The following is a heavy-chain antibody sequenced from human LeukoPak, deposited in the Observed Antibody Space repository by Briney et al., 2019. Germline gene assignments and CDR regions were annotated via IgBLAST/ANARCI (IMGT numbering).Heavy chain of an antibody. CDR3: ARDYDSSGYWNY. CDR2: IYHSGST. CDR1: GGSISTYY. V-gene: IGHV4-4*09. J-gene: IGHJ4*02. D-gene: IGHD3-22*01. Sequence: SETLSLTCTVSGGSISTYYWNWIRQPPGKGLEWIGYIYHSGSTNYNPSLQSRVIISVDTSKNQFSLKLSSVTAADAAVYYCARDYDSSGYWNYWGQGTLVTVSS.